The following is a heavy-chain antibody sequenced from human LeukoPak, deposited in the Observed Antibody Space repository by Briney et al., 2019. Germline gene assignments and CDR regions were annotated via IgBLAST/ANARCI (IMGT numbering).Heavy chain of an antibody. CDR1: GSTLTTSG. V-gene: IGHV3-33*01. D-gene: IGHD4-23*01. CDR3: ARFGTSSGTVITRNNWFDP. J-gene: IGHJ5*02. CDR2: IRYVGSNK. Sequence: GGCLTPSCAAPGSTLTTSGTDWVRQAPGEGLGWVAFIRYVGSNKYYANSVKGRFTISRDNSKNTLSLQMNSLRAEDTAVYYCARFGTSSGTVITRNNWFDPWGQGALVTVSS.